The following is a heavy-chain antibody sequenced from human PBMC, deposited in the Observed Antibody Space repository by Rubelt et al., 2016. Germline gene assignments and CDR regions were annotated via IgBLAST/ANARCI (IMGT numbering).Heavy chain of an antibody. CDR3: ARYAPPYATDFWSAATDY. Sequence: QLQLQESGPGLVKPSETLSLTCTVSGGSISSSSYYWGWIHQPPGKGLDWIGSIYYSGSTYYNPSLKSRVTKSVARPKNQFSLKLSSVTAADTAVYYCARYAPPYATDFWSAATDYWGQGTLVTVSS. J-gene: IGHJ4*02. CDR1: GGSISSSSYY. D-gene: IGHD3-3*01. V-gene: IGHV4-39*01. CDR2: IYYSGST.